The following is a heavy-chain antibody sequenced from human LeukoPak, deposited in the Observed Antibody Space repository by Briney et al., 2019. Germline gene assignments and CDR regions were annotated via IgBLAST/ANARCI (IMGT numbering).Heavy chain of an antibody. CDR3: ARELGRDGCNYGDAFDI. V-gene: IGHV4-59*01. J-gene: IGHJ3*02. Sequence: SETLSLTCTVSGGSISSYYWSWIRQPPGKGLEWIGYIYYSGSTNYNPSLKSRVTISVDTSKNQFSLKLSSVTAADTAVYYCARELGRDGCNYGDAFDIWGQGTMVTVSS. CDR2: IYYSGST. D-gene: IGHD5-24*01. CDR1: GGSISSYY.